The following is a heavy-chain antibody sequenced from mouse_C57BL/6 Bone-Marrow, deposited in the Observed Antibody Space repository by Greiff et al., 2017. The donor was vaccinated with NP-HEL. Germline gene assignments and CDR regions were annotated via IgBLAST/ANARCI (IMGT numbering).Heavy chain of an antibody. CDR1: GFNIKDDY. Sequence: EVQLVESGAELVRPGASVKLSCTASGFNIKDDYMHWVKQRPEQGLEWIGWIDPENGDTEYASKFQGKATITADTSSITAYLQLSSLTSEDTAVYYCTTPYYYGSSYWYFDVWGTGTTVTVSS. CDR3: TTPYYYGSSYWYFDV. CDR2: IDPENGDT. J-gene: IGHJ1*03. D-gene: IGHD1-1*01. V-gene: IGHV14-4*01.